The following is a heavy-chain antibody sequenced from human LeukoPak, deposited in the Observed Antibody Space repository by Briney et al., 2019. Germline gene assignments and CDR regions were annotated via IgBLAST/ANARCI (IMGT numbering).Heavy chain of an antibody. CDR1: GFTFSSYA. J-gene: IGHJ4*02. D-gene: IGHD5-12*01. CDR3: APYPGSGLYDY. Sequence: GGSLRLSCAASGFTFSSYAMSWVRQAPGKGLEWVSAISGSGGSTYYADSVKGRFTISRDNSKNTLYLQMNSLRAKDTAVYYCAPYPGSGLYDYWGQGTLVTVSS. CDR2: ISGSGGST. V-gene: IGHV3-23*01.